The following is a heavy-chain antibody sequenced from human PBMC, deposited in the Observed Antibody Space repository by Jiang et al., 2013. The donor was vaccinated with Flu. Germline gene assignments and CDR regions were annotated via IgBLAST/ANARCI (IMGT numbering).Heavy chain of an antibody. Sequence: GLVKPSETLSLTCTVSGGSISSYYWSWIRQPPGKGLEWIGYIYYSGSTNYNPSLKSRVTISVDTSKNQFSLKLSSVTAADTAVYYCAREGLWFGEPGPGGMDVWGQGTTVTVSS. D-gene: IGHD3-10*01. CDR3: AREGLWFGEPGPGGMDV. CDR1: GGSISSYY. CDR2: IYYSGST. V-gene: IGHV4-59*01. J-gene: IGHJ6*02.